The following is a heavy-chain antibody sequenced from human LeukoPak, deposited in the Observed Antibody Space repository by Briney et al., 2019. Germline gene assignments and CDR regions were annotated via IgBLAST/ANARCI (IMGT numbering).Heavy chain of an antibody. D-gene: IGHD3-16*02. CDR2: ISGSGGST. Sequence: QPGGSLRLSCAASGFTFSSYAMSWVRQAPGKGLEWVSAISGSGGSTYYADSVKGRFTISRDNSKNTLYLQMNSLRAEDTAVYYSAKDRGYVWGSYPNWFDPWGQGTLVTVSS. CDR3: AKDRGYVWGSYPNWFDP. J-gene: IGHJ5*02. V-gene: IGHV3-23*01. CDR1: GFTFSSYA.